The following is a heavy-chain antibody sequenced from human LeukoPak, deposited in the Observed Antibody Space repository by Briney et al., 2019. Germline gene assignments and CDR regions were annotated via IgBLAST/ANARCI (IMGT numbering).Heavy chain of an antibody. J-gene: IGHJ5*02. Sequence: SETLSLTCTVSGGSISSYYWRLIRQPPGKGLEWIGYIFYSGITNYNPSLKSRVTISVDTSKNQFSLKLSSVTAADTAVYYCARVVVGATYNWFDPWGQGTLVTVSS. CDR1: GGSISSYY. CDR3: ARVVVGATYNWFDP. V-gene: IGHV4-59*01. CDR2: IFYSGIT. D-gene: IGHD1-26*01.